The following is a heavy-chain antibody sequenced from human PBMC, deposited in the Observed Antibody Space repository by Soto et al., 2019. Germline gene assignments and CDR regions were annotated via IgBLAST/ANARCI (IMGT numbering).Heavy chain of an antibody. D-gene: IGHD3-10*01. Sequence: PSQTLSLTCAISGDSVSSNSAAWNWIRQSPSRGLEWLGRTYYRSKWYNDYAVSVKSRITINPDTSKNQFSLQLNSVTPEDTAVYYCARDRITMVRGVIIPTGPGFDYWGQGTLVTVSS. J-gene: IGHJ4*02. CDR2: TYYRSKWYN. CDR3: ARDRITMVRGVIIPTGPGFDY. CDR1: GDSVSSNSAA. V-gene: IGHV6-1*01.